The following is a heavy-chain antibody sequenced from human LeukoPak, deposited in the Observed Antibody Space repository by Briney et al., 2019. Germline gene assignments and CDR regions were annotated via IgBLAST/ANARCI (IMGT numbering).Heavy chain of an antibody. D-gene: IGHD3-9*01. J-gene: IGHJ3*02. CDR2: IYYSGST. Sequence: SETLSLTCTVSGGSISSYYWSWIRQPPGKGLEWIGYIYYSGSTNYNPSLKSRVTISLATSKNQFSLRLTPVTAADTAVYYCARDLRGTSAFDIWGQGTMVTVSS. V-gene: IGHV4-59*01. CDR1: GGSISSYY. CDR3: ARDLRGTSAFDI.